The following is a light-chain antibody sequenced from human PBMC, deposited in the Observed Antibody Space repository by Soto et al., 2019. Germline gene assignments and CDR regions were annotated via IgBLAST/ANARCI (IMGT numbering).Light chain of an antibody. J-gene: IGKJ1*01. CDR2: DVS. Sequence: DIQLTQSPSTLSASVGDSVTMTCRASQNISTSLAWYQHKPGKAPTLLMFDVSNLESGVPSRFSGSGSGTESTLTISRLHSDDFATSYCQQYDSSRTFGPGPKV. CDR1: QNISTS. V-gene: IGKV1-5*01. CDR3: QQYDSSRT.